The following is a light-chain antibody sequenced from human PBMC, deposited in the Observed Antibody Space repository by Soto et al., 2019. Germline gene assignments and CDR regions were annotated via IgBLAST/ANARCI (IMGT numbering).Light chain of an antibody. CDR2: EGS. CDR3: CSYAGSSTFVV. J-gene: IGLJ2*01. Sequence: QSVLTQPASXXXXXGQSITISCTGTSSDVGSYNLVSWYQQHPGKAPKLMIYEGSKRPSGVSNRFSGSKSGNTASLTISGLQAEDEADYYCCSYAGSSTFVVFGGGTKLTVL. V-gene: IGLV2-23*03. CDR1: SSDVGSYNL.